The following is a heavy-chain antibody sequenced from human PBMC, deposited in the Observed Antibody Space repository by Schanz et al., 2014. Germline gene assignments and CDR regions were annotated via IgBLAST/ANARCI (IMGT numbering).Heavy chain of an antibody. CDR3: ARDAVALVPEYFMDV. V-gene: IGHV3-30-3*01. CDR2: ISYDGSNK. Sequence: QVQLVESGGGVVQPGRSLRLSCAASGFTFSNYAMHWVRQAPGKGLEWVAFISYDGSNKYYADSVKGRFTISRDNSMNTLHLQMDGLRVEDTAVYYCARDAVALVPEYFMDVWGKGTPXTVSS. D-gene: IGHD2-15*01. CDR1: GFTFSNYA. J-gene: IGHJ6*03.